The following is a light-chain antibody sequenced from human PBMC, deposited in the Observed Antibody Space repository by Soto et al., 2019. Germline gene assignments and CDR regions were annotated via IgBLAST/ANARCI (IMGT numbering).Light chain of an antibody. CDR1: SSDVGGYDY. J-gene: IGLJ1*01. Sequence: QSVLTQPPSGSGSPGQSVTISCTGTSSDVGGYDYVSWYQQHPGKAPKLMIYEVTKRPSGVPDRFSGSKSSNTASLTVSGLQAEDQADYYCSSYAGSNNFVFGTGTKVTVL. CDR3: SSYAGSNNFV. V-gene: IGLV2-8*01. CDR2: EVT.